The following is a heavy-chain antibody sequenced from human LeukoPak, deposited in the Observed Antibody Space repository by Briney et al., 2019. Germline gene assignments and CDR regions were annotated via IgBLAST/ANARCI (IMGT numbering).Heavy chain of an antibody. Sequence: GGSLRLSCAASGFTFSDYYMSWIRQAPGKGLEWVSAISGSGGSTYYADSVKGRFTISRDNSKNTVYLQMNSLRAEDTAVYYCAKDSRMDVWGQGTTVTVSS. CDR3: AKDSRMDV. J-gene: IGHJ6*02. CDR2: ISGSGGST. V-gene: IGHV3-23*01. CDR1: GFTFSDYY.